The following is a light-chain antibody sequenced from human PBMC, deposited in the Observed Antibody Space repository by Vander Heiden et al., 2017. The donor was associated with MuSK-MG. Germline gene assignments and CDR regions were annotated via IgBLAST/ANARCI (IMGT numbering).Light chain of an antibody. CDR1: SSDVGGYNY. CDR2: EVS. J-gene: IGLJ2*01. CDR3: SSYAGSNSVV. Sequence: QSALPQPPSASGSPGQSVTISCTGTSSDVGGYNYVSWYQQHPGKAHNLMFYEVSKRPSGVPDRFSGSKSGNTASLTVSGLQAEDEADYYCSSYAGSNSVVFGGGTKLTVL. V-gene: IGLV2-8*01.